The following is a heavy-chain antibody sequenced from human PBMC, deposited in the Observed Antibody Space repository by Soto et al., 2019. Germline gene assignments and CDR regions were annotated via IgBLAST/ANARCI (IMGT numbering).Heavy chain of an antibody. J-gene: IGHJ1*01. CDR2: IGWNSAKI. Sequence: EVQLVESGGALVQPGRSLRLSCAASGFTFENHAMHWVRQVPGKGLEWVAGIGWNSAKIGYADSVKGRFSISRDNAKSSLYLEMNGLRIEDTALYFCAKDSASSWSEYFRYWGRGPLVTVSS. D-gene: IGHD6-13*01. CDR3: AKDSASSWSEYFRY. CDR1: GFTFENHA. V-gene: IGHV3-9*01.